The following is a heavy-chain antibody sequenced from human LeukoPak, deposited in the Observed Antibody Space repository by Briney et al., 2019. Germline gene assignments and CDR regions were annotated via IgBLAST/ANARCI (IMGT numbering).Heavy chain of an antibody. J-gene: IGHJ4*02. CDR2: IYYSGST. Sequence: SETLSLTCTVSGGSISSSSYYWGWIRQPPGKGLEWIGSIYYSGSTYYNPSLKSRVTISVDTSKNQFSLKLSSVTAADTAVYYCAGQYGAYESWGQGTLVTVSA. D-gene: IGHD4/OR15-4a*01. CDR1: GGSISSSSYY. CDR3: AGQYGAYES. V-gene: IGHV4-39*01.